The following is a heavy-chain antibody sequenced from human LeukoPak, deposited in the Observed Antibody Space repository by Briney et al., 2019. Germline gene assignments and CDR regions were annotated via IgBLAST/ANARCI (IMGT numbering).Heavy chain of an antibody. Sequence: PGRSLRLSCAASGFTFSSYGMHWVRRAPGKGLEWVAVIWYDGSNKYYADSVKGRFTISRDNSKNTLYLQMNSLRAEDTAVYYCARDKVYGSGSYFMPYDWGQGTLVTVSS. CDR3: ARDKVYGSGSYFMPYD. CDR2: IWYDGSNK. J-gene: IGHJ4*02. D-gene: IGHD1-26*01. CDR1: GFTFSSYG. V-gene: IGHV3-33*01.